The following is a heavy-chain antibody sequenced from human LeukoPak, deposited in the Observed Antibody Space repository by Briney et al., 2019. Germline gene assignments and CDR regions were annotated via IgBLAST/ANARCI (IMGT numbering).Heavy chain of an antibody. D-gene: IGHD2-2*01. CDR1: GFTFSDYY. V-gene: IGHV3-11*01. Sequence: GGALRLSCAASGFTFSDYYMSWIRQAPGKGLEGVSYISSSGSTIYYADSVKGRFTISRDNAKNSLYLQINGLRAEDTAVYYCARERHCSSTSCPTPYYMDVWGKGTTVTVSS. CDR3: ARERHCSSTSCPTPYYMDV. J-gene: IGHJ6*03. CDR2: ISSSGSTI.